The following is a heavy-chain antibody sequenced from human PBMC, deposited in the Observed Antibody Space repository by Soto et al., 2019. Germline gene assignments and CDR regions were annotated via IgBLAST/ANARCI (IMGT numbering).Heavy chain of an antibody. CDR1: GFTFSSYG. D-gene: IGHD4-17*01. CDR2: ISYDGSNK. V-gene: IGHV3-30*18. J-gene: IGHJ3*02. Sequence: GGSLRLSCAASGFTFSSYGMHWVRQAPGKGLEWVAVISYDGSNKYYADSVKGRFTISRDNSKNTLYLQMNSLRAEDTAVYYCAKVVVEDYDAFDIWGQGTMVTVSS. CDR3: AKVVVEDYDAFDI.